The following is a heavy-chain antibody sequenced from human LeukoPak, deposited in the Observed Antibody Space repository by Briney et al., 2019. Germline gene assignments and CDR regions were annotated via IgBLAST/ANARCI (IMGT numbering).Heavy chain of an antibody. CDR1: GDSISSSSYY. CDR3: ARLWDYGDYGWFDP. J-gene: IGHJ5*02. Sequence: SSETLSLTCTVSGDSISSSSYYWDWIRQPPGKGLEWIGSIYYSGSTYYNPSLKSRVTISVDTSKNQFSLKLSSVTAADTAVYYCARLWDYGDYGWFDPWGQGTLVTVSS. V-gene: IGHV4-39*01. D-gene: IGHD4-17*01. CDR2: IYYSGST.